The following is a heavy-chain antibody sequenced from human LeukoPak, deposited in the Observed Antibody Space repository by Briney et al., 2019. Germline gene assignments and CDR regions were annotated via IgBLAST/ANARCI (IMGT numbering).Heavy chain of an antibody. D-gene: IGHD3-3*01. Sequence: ASVKVSCKASGYTFTGYDINWVRQATGQGLEWMGWMNPNSGNTGYAQKFQGRVTITRNTSISTAYMELSSLRSEDTAVYYCARTSFSYYDFFDPWGQGTLVTVSS. CDR2: MNPNSGNT. CDR3: ARTSFSYYDFFDP. V-gene: IGHV1-8*03. J-gene: IGHJ5*02. CDR1: GYTFTGYD.